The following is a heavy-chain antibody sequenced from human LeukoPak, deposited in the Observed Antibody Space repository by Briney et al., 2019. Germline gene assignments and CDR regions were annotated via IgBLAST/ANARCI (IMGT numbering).Heavy chain of an antibody. CDR2: INHSGST. CDR1: GGSFSGYY. CDR3: ARDQRTFDI. J-gene: IGHJ3*02. Sequence: SETLSLTCAVYGGSFSGYYWSWIRQPPGKGLEWIGEINHSGSTNYNPSLKSRVTISLDTSKNQSSLKLSSVTAADTSVYYCARDQRTFDIWGQGTMVTVSS. V-gene: IGHV4-34*01.